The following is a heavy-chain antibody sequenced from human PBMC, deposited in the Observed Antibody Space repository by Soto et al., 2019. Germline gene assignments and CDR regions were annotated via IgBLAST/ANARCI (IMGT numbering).Heavy chain of an antibody. CDR3: ARSAYYYDYPGHYFDY. J-gene: IGHJ4*02. Sequence: SETLSLTCTVSGGSISNYYWSWIRQPPGKGLEWIGYVYYSGSINYNPSLQSRVTISADTTKNQFSLKLTSVTAADTAVYYCARSAYYYDYPGHYFDYWGQGTLVTVSS. V-gene: IGHV4-59*01. D-gene: IGHD3-16*01. CDR2: VYYSGSI. CDR1: GGSISNYY.